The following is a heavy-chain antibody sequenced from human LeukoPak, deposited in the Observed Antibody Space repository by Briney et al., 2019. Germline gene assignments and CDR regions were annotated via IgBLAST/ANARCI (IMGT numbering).Heavy chain of an antibody. Sequence: GASVKVSCKASGYTFTSYDINWVRQATGQGLEWMGWMNPNSGNTGYAQKFQGRVTMTRNTSISTAYMELSSLRSEDTAVYYCARSFGVYNFWSGYPNYYYYYMDVWGKGTTVTVSS. CDR2: MNPNSGNT. D-gene: IGHD3-3*01. J-gene: IGHJ6*03. CDR1: GYTFTSYD. CDR3: ARSFGVYNFWSGYPNYYYYYMDV. V-gene: IGHV1-8*01.